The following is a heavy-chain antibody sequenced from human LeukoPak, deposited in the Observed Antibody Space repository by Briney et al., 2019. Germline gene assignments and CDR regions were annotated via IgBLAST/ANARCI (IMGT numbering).Heavy chain of an antibody. V-gene: IGHV3-23*01. CDR1: GFTFSSYA. Sequence: GGSLRLSCAASGFTFSSYAMSWVRQAPGKGLEWVSAISGSGGSTYYADSVKGQFTISRDNSKNTLYLQMNSLRVENTAVYYCAKGFYGDYVLDYYYYMDVWGKGTTVTVSS. J-gene: IGHJ6*03. D-gene: IGHD4-17*01. CDR2: ISGSGGST. CDR3: AKGFYGDYVLDYYYYMDV.